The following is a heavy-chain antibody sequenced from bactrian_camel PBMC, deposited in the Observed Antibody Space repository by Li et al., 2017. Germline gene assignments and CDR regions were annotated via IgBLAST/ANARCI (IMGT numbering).Heavy chain of an antibody. CDR2: IATGSGNT. Sequence: QVQLVESGGGSVEAGGSLRLSCAASGYSYDRRYCMAWFRQAPGNKREGVARIATGSGNTYYADSVKGRFTISKDNAKNTLYLQVNSLRTEDTAVYYCAAEIRWGSRGAFGYWGQGTQVTVS. D-gene: IGHD5*01. V-gene: IGHV3S1*01. CDR1: GYSYDRRYC. J-gene: IGHJ6*01. CDR3: AAEIRWGSRGAFGY.